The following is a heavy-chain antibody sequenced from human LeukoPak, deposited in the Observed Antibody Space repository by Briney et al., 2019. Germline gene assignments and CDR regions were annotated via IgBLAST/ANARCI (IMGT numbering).Heavy chain of an antibody. J-gene: IGHJ3*02. CDR3: SRARPLNRYAFGI. Sequence: SETLSLTCTVSGGSLSNYYWSWVRQPPGKALEWIGYMYYTVDTNYNPSLKSRVTISLDASKNQFSLNLSSVTAADTAVYYCSRARPLNRYAFGIWGQGTKGPVPS. V-gene: IGHV4-59*01. D-gene: IGHD1-14*01. CDR1: GGSLSNYY. CDR2: MYYTVDT.